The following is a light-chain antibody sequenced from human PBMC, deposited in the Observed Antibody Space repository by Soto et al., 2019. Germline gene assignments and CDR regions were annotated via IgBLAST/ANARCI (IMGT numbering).Light chain of an antibody. CDR1: QSINNR. CDR2: DAS. Sequence: IQMTQSPSTLSASIGDRVTITCRASQSINNRLAWYQQMPGKAPNLLIYDASSLESGVPSRFRGSGSETEFTHTISGLQPDDFATYYCQQFIDGWTFGQGTKVEIK. V-gene: IGKV1-5*01. CDR3: QQFIDGWT. J-gene: IGKJ1*01.